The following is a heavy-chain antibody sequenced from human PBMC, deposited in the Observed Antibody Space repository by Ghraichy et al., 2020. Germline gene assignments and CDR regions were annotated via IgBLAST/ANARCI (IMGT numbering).Heavy chain of an antibody. CDR3: AKDFTNGYYDSIGSGEIDY. V-gene: IGHV3-23*01. CDR2: ISGSGGST. J-gene: IGHJ4*02. CDR1: GFTFSSYA. Sequence: GGSLRLSCAASGFTFSSYAMSWVRQAPGKGLEWVSAISGSGGSTYYADSVKGRFTISRDNSTNTLYLQMNSLRAEDTAVYYCAKDFTNGYYDSIGSGEIDYWGQGTLVTVSS. D-gene: IGHD3-22*01.